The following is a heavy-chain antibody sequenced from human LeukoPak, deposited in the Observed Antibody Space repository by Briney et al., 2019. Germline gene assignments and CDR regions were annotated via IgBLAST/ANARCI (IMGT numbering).Heavy chain of an antibody. CDR1: GFTFSTYW. J-gene: IGHJ3*02. V-gene: IGHV3-74*01. D-gene: IGHD1-26*01. CDR2: INSDGSTT. Sequence: PGGSLRLSCAASGFTFSTYWMHWVRQAPGKGLVWVSRINSDGSTTNYADSVKGRFTISRDNAKNTLYLQMNSLRGEDTAIYYCASSGRYAEDAFDIWGQGTMVTVSS. CDR3: ASSGRYAEDAFDI.